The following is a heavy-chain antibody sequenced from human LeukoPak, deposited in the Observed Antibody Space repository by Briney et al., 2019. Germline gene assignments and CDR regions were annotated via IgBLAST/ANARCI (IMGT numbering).Heavy chain of an antibody. J-gene: IGHJ4*02. V-gene: IGHV4-39*02. CDR2: IYYSGST. Sequence: SETLSLTCTVSGGSISSSNYYWGWIRQPPGKGLEWIGNIYYSGSTYYNPSLKSRVTISVDTSKNHFSLKLISVTAADTAVYYCARLVAVAGVFDYWGQGTLVTVSS. CDR1: GGSISSSNYY. CDR3: ARLVAVAGVFDY. D-gene: IGHD6-19*01.